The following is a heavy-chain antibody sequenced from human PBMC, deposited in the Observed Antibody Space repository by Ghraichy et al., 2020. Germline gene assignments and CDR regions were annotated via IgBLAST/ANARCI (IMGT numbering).Heavy chain of an antibody. CDR3: ARDRKIGAAQRFDL. CDR1: GFTFSDYY. D-gene: IGHD1-14*01. CDR2: ISVGGGTI. V-gene: IGHV3-11*01. J-gene: IGHJ5*02. Sequence: GGSLRFSCEASGFTFSDYYMSWIRQAPGKGLQWIAYISVGGGTISYSDSVRGRFTISRDSAKNSVSLQMNGLGPDDTAVYYCARDRKIGAAQRFDLWGQGTLVTVSS.